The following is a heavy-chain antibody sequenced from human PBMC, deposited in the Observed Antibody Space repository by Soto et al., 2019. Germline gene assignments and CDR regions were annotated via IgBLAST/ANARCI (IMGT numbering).Heavy chain of an antibody. CDR3: ARDMSGGSSWYEFDS. D-gene: IGHD6-13*01. V-gene: IGHV4-59*01. Sequence: NPSETLSLTCIVSGDSIRSSYWSWVRQPPGRGLEWIGYVYHSGTTNSNPSLKSRVTISADTSKNLFSLKLISVTPADTAVYFCARDMSGGSSWYEFDSWGPGTLVTVSS. CDR1: GDSIRSSY. J-gene: IGHJ4*02. CDR2: VYHSGTT.